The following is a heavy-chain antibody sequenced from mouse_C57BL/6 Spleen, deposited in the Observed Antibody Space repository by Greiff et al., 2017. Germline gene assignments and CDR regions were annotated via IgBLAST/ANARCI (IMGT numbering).Heavy chain of an antibody. Sequence: EVQLQQSGPELVKPGASVKISCKASGYSFTGYYLNWVKQSPEKSLEWIGEINPSTGGTTYNQKFKAKATLTVDKSSSTAYMQLKSLTAEDSAVYYGARSDSSGYVGSAMDYWGQGTSVTVSS. D-gene: IGHD3-2*02. CDR3: ARSDSSGYVGSAMDY. CDR2: INPSTGGT. J-gene: IGHJ4*01. V-gene: IGHV1-42*01. CDR1: GYSFTGYY.